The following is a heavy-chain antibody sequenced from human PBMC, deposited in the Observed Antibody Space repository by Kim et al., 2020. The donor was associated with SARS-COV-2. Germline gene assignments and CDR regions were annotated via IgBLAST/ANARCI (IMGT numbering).Heavy chain of an antibody. CDR3: ARDHYGSGSYGAFDI. J-gene: IGHJ3*02. Sequence: GGSLRLSCAASGFTFSSYAMHWVRQAPGKGLEWVAVISYDGSNKYYADSVKGRFTISRDNSKNTLYLQMNSLRAEDTAVYYCARDHYGSGSYGAFDIWGQGTMVTVSS. V-gene: IGHV3-30-3*01. D-gene: IGHD3-10*01. CDR1: GFTFSSYA. CDR2: ISYDGSNK.